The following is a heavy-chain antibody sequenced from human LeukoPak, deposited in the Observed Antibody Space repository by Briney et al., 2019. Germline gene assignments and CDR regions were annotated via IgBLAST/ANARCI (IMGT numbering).Heavy chain of an antibody. Sequence: GSLRLSCAASGFTFSSYSMNWVRQAPGKGLEWVSSISSSSSYIYYADSVKGRFTISRDNAKNSLYLQMNSLRAEDTAVYYCARDPLNYDSSGYYPYYFDYWGQGTLVTVSS. CDR1: GFTFSSYS. CDR3: ARDPLNYDSSGYYPYYFDY. CDR2: ISSSSSYI. V-gene: IGHV3-21*01. D-gene: IGHD3-22*01. J-gene: IGHJ4*02.